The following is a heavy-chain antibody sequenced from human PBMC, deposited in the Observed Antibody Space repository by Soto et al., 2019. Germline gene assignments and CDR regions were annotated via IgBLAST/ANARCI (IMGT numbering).Heavy chain of an antibody. CDR2: IYVSGST. D-gene: IGHD3-10*01. Sequence: QMQMQESGPGLVEPSQTLSLTCTVSRGSIYTGGYYWTWIRQHPGKALEWIGYIYVSGSTYYNPSLKSRVSISIVTSKNQFPLKLNSVSAADTAVYYCARARSGTYYNPAWFDPWAREPWSPSPQ. J-gene: IGHJ5*02. V-gene: IGHV4-31*03. CDR3: ARARSGTYYNPAWFDP. CDR1: RGSIYTGGYY.